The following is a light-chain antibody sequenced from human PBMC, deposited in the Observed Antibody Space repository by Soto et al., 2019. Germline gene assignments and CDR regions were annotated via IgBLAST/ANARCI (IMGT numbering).Light chain of an antibody. CDR2: DAS. J-gene: IGKJ1*01. CDR1: QTISFS. CDR3: QQYHGYSLT. Sequence: DIQMTQSPSTLSASVGDRVTITRRASQTISFSLAWYQQKPGKASKLLIYDASTLQSGVPSRFSGSESGTEFILTISGLQPDDFATYYCQQYHGYSLTFGQGTKVDIK. V-gene: IGKV1-5*01.